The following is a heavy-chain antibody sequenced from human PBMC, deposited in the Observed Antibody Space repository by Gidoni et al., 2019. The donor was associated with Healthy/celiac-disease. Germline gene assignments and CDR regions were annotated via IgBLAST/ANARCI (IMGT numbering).Heavy chain of an antibody. Sequence: QVQLQQWGAGLLQPSETLSLTFAVYVGSFSGYYWSWIRQPPGKGLEWNGENNHSGSTNYHPSLKGSVTISVDTSKNQFSLKLSSVTAADTAVYYCERGGAQLQTYYFDYWGQGTLVTVSS. CDR1: VGSFSGYY. CDR2: NNHSGST. V-gene: IGHV4-34*01. D-gene: IGHD2-2*01. CDR3: ERGGAQLQTYYFDY. J-gene: IGHJ4*02.